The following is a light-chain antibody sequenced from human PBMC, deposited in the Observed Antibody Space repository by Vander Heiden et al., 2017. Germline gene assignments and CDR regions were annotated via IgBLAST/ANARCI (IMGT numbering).Light chain of an antibody. Sequence: DIVMTQSPDSLAVSLGERATINCKSSQSVLYSSNNKNYLAWYQQKPGQPPKLLIYWASTRESGVPDRFSGSGSGTDFTLTISSLHAEDVAVYYCQQHDGTPQTFGQGTKLEIK. CDR3: QQHDGTPQT. V-gene: IGKV4-1*01. CDR2: WAS. CDR1: QSVLYSSNNKNY. J-gene: IGKJ2*01.